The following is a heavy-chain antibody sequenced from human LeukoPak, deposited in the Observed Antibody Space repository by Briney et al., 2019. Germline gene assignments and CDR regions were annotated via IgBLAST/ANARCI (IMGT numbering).Heavy chain of an antibody. D-gene: IGHD2-2*01. V-gene: IGHV1-69*13. CDR1: GGTFSSYA. J-gene: IGHJ4*02. CDR3: ARRTVPAAIDY. Sequence: SVKVSCKASGGTFSSYAISWVRQAPGQGLEWMGGIIPIFGTANYAQKFQGRVTITADESTSTAYMELRSLRSDDTAVYYCARRTVPAAIDYWGQGTLVTVSS. CDR2: IIPIFGTA.